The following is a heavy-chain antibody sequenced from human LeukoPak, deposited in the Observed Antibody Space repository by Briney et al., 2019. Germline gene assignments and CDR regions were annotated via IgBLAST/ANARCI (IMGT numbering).Heavy chain of an antibody. CDR3: TTGKYGDYYFDN. J-gene: IGHJ4*02. CDR1: GFTFSNAW. CDR2: LKSKTDGGTT. V-gene: IGHV3-15*01. D-gene: IGHD4-17*01. Sequence: GGSLRLSCAASGFTFSNAWMTWVRQPPGKGLEWVGRLKSKTDGGTTDYAAPVKGRFTISRDDSKNTLYLQMNSMKTEDTAVYYCTTGKYGDYYFDNWGQGTLVTVSS.